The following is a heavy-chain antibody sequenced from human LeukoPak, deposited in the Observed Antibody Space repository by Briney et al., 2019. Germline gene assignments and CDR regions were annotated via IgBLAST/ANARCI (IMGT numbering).Heavy chain of an antibody. V-gene: IGHV4-59*01. CDR3: ARDQGVGGQQLSPYYFDY. D-gene: IGHD6-13*01. J-gene: IGHJ4*02. Sequence: PSETLSLTCTVSGGSISTYYWSWIRQPPGKGLEWIGYIYYSGSTNYNPSLKSRVTISVDTSKNQFSLKLSSVTAADTAVYYCARDQGVGGQQLSPYYFDYWGQGTLVTVSS. CDR1: GGSISTYY. CDR2: IYYSGST.